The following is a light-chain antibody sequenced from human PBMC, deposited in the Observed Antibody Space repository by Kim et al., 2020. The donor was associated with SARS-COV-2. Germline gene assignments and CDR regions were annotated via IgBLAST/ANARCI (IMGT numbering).Light chain of an antibody. J-gene: IGKJ1*01. V-gene: IGKV3-15*01. CDR3: QQYTTWRGA. CDR2: GAS. Sequence: VSPGERATLSCRASQSVSSNLAWYQQKPGQAPRLLIYGASTRATGVPARFSGSGSGTEFTLTISSLQSEDFAVYYCQQYTTWRGAFGQGTRVEIK. CDR1: QSVSSN.